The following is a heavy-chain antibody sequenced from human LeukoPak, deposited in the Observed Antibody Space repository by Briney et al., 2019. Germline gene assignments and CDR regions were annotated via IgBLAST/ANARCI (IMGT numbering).Heavy chain of an antibody. J-gene: IGHJ4*02. Sequence: GGSLRLSCAASGFTFSSYGMHWVRQAPGKGLDWVAFIHFDGNTNFSSDSVKGRFTISRDNPKNALFLQLSGLRAEDAAVYFCAKAPVTSCRGAYCYPFDSWGQGTLVTVSS. CDR2: IHFDGNTN. D-gene: IGHD2-21*01. V-gene: IGHV3-30*02. CDR3: AKAPVTSCRGAYCYPFDS. CDR1: GFTFSSYG.